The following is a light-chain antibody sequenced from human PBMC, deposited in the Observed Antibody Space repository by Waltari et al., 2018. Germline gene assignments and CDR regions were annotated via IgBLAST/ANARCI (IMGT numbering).Light chain of an antibody. CDR1: QSVGRN. Sequence: EIVMTQSPATLSVSPGERATLSCRASQSVGRNLAWYQQQPGQAPRLLISGASNRATGIPARFSGSGYGTEFTLTIRSLQSEDFAVYYCQQYNNWPPLTFGGGTTVEI. CDR3: QQYNNWPPLT. J-gene: IGKJ4*01. V-gene: IGKV3-15*01. CDR2: GAS.